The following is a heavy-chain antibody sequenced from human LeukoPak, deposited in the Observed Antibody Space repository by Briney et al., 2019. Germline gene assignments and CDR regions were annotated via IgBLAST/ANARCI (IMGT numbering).Heavy chain of an antibody. J-gene: IGHJ6*02. Sequence: SETLSLTCTVSGGSISSYYWSWIRQPPGKGLEWIGYIYYSGSTNYNPPLKSRVTISVDTSKNQFSLKLSSVTAADTAVYYCARGSGSGSYYIPYYYGMDVWGQGTTVTVSS. V-gene: IGHV4-59*01. CDR1: GGSISSYY. CDR3: ARGSGSGSYYIPYYYGMDV. D-gene: IGHD3-10*01. CDR2: IYYSGST.